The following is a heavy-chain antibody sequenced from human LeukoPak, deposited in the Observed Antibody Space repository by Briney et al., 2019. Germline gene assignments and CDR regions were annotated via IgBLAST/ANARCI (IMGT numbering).Heavy chain of an antibody. CDR2: MNPNSGNT. Sequence: ASVKVSCKASGYTFTSYDINWVRQATGQGLEWMGWMNPNSGNTGYAQKFQGRVTMTRNTSISTAYMELSSLRSEDTAVYYCAREGSKWGDYYYYYMDVWGKGTTVTVSS. V-gene: IGHV1-8*01. D-gene: IGHD1-26*01. J-gene: IGHJ6*03. CDR1: GYTFTSYD. CDR3: AREGSKWGDYYYYYMDV.